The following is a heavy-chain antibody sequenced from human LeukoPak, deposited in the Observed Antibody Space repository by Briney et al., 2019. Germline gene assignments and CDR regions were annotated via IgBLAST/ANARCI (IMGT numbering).Heavy chain of an antibody. CDR1: GFTFSSYE. J-gene: IGHJ3*02. Sequence: GGSLRLSCAASGFTFSSYEMNWVRQAPGKGLEWVSYISSSGSTIYYADSVKGRFTISRDNAKNSLYLQMNSLRAEDTAVYYCARASTPNDIWGQGTMVTVSS. CDR2: ISSSGSTI. CDR3: ARASTPNDI. V-gene: IGHV3-48*03.